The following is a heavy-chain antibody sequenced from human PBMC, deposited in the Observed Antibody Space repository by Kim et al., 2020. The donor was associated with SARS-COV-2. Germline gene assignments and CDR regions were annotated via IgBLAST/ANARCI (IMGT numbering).Heavy chain of an antibody. J-gene: IGHJ4*02. CDR3: VKDRTYYYGSGSYPY. Sequence: GGSLRLSCSASGFTFSSYAMHWVRQAPGKGLEYVSAISSNGGSTYYADSVKGRFTISRDNSKNTLYLQMSSLRAEDTAVYYCVKDRTYYYGSGSYPYWGQGTLVTVSS. D-gene: IGHD3-10*01. CDR2: ISSNGGST. V-gene: IGHV3-64D*06. CDR1: GFTFSSYA.